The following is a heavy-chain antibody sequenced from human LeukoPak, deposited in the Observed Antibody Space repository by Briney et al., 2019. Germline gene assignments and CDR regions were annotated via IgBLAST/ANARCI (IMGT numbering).Heavy chain of an antibody. D-gene: IGHD3-3*01. Sequence: SETLSHTCTLSGGPIRSSRYYWGWVRPPPGKGVEWIESIYYSGSTYYTPSLKSRVTISVDTSKNQSSLMLSSVTAADTAVYYCARHLRITIFGVVIGAFDIWGQGTMVTVSS. V-gene: IGHV4-39*01. CDR2: IYYSGST. CDR1: GGPIRSSRYY. J-gene: IGHJ3*02. CDR3: ARHLRITIFGVVIGAFDI.